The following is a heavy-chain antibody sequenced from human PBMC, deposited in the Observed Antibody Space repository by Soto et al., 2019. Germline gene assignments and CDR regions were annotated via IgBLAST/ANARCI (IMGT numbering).Heavy chain of an antibody. V-gene: IGHV1-18*04. J-gene: IGHJ6*02. Sequence: QVQLVQSGAEVKKPGASVKVSCKASGYTFTSYGISWVRQAPGQGLEWMGWISAYNGNTNYAQKLQGRVTMTTDTSTSTAYMELRSLRSDDTAVYYCARDEGAAAGILRYYYYYGMDVWGQGTTVTVSS. CDR1: GYTFTSYG. D-gene: IGHD6-13*01. CDR3: ARDEGAAAGILRYYYYYGMDV. CDR2: ISAYNGNT.